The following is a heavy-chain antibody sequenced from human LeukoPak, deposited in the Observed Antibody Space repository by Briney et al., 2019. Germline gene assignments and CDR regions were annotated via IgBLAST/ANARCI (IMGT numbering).Heavy chain of an antibody. CDR1: GFTFSRHW. V-gene: IGHV3-74*01. CDR3: ARICSSTDCLIPD. J-gene: IGHJ4*02. CDR2: INSDACDT. Sequence: GGSLRLSCAASGFTFSRHWMHWVRQAPGKGLVWISRINSDACDTNYADFVKGRFTISRDNAKNTVYLQINSLRDEDTAVYYCARICSSTDCLIPDWGQGTLVTVSS. D-gene: IGHD2-2*01.